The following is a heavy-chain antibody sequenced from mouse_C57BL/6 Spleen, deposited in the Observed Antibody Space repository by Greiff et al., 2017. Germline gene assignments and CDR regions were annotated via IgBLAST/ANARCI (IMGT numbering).Heavy chain of an antibody. CDR3: ARSGAYYGSSYWFAY. J-gene: IGHJ3*01. D-gene: IGHD1-1*01. V-gene: IGHV1-64*01. CDR1: GYTFTSYW. Sequence: VQLQQPGAELVKPGASVKLSCKASGYTFTSYWMHWVKPRPGQGLEWIGMIHPNSGSTNYNEKFKSKATLTVDKSSSTAYMQLSSLTSEDSAVYYCARSGAYYGSSYWFAYWGQGTLVTVSA. CDR2: IHPNSGST.